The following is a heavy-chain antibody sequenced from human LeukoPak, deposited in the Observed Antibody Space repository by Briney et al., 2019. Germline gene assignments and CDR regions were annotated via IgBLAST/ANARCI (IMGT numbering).Heavy chain of an antibody. D-gene: IGHD3-22*01. CDR2: INHSGST. J-gene: IGHJ4*02. CDR1: GGSFSGYY. V-gene: IGHV4-34*01. Sequence: SETLSLTCAVYGGSFSGYYWSWIRQPPGKGLEWIGEINHSGSTNYNPSRKSRVTISVDTSKNQFSLKLSSVTAADTAVYYCARADSSGYYYFDYWGQGTLVTVSS. CDR3: ARADSSGYYYFDY.